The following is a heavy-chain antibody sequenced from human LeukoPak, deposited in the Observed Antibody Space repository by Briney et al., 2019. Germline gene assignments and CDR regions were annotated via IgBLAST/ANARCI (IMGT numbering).Heavy chain of an antibody. CDR3: AKGTTGHCSGATCYPFDM. D-gene: IGHD2-15*01. CDR1: GFTFSSYG. J-gene: IGHJ3*02. V-gene: IGHV3-23*01. CDR2: SAGSGGGGGT. Sequence: GGSLRLSCVASGFTFSSYGMNWVRQAPGKVLEWVSSSAGSGGGGGTYYADSVKGRFTISRDGSKNTLFLHMNSLRVEDTAVYYCAKGTTGHCSGATCYPFDMWGQGTVVTVSS.